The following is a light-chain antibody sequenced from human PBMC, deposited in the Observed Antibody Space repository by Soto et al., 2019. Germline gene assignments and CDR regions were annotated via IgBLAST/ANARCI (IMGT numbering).Light chain of an antibody. CDR3: QQRSNWPLT. CDR1: QSVSRY. CDR2: DAS. J-gene: IGKJ4*01. Sequence: IVLTQSQDTLSLSPRESPTLSCRASQSVSRYLAWYQQKPGQTPRLLIYDASNRAAGIPARFSGSGSGTDFTLTISSLEPEDFAVYYCQQRSNWPLTFGGGTKVGI. V-gene: IGKV3-11*01.